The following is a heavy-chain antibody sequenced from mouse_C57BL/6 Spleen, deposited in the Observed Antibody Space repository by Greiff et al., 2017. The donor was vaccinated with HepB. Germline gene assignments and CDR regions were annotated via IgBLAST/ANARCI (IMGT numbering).Heavy chain of an antibody. D-gene: IGHD1-1*01. CDR3: AKNEGVVGYFDV. J-gene: IGHJ1*03. CDR1: GFSLTSYG. CDR2: IWRGGST. V-gene: IGHV2-5*01. Sequence: VKLQESGPGLVQPSQSLSITCTVSGFSLTSYGVHWVRQSPGKGLEWLGVIWRGGSTDYNAAFMSRLSITKDNSKSQVFFKMNSLQADDTAIYYCAKNEGVVGYFDVWGTGTTVTVSS.